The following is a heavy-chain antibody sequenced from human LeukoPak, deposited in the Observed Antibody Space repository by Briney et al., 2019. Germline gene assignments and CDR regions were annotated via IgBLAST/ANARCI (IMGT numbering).Heavy chain of an antibody. J-gene: IGHJ4*02. V-gene: IGHV3-30-3*01. CDR2: ISYDGSNK. Sequence: GRSLRLSCAASGFTFSSYAMHWVRQAPGKGLEWVAVISYDGSNKYYADSVKGRFTISRDNCKNTLYLQMNSLRAEDTAVYYCAREHVWELAYFDYWGQGTLVTVSS. D-gene: IGHD3-10*01. CDR1: GFTFSSYA. CDR3: AREHVWELAYFDY.